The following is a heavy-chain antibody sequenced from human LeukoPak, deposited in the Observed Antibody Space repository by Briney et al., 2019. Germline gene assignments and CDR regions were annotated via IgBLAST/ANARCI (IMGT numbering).Heavy chain of an antibody. V-gene: IGHV3-20*04. Sequence: GGSLRLSCAASGFTFDDYGMSWVRQAPGKGLEWVSGINWNGGSTGYADSVKGRFTISRDDAKNSLYLQMNSLRAEDTALYYCARDGGYCSSTSCQFDFDYWGQGTLVTVSS. J-gene: IGHJ4*02. CDR3: ARDGGYCSSTSCQFDFDY. CDR2: INWNGGST. CDR1: GFTFDDYG. D-gene: IGHD2-2*01.